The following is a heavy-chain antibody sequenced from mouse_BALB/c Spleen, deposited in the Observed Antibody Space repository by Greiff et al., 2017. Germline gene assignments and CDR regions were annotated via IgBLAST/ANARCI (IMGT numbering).Heavy chain of an antibody. CDR2: INPSTGYT. V-gene: IGHV1-7*01. CDR3: ARSKEGWFAY. CDR1: GYTFTSYW. Sequence: VQVVESGAELAKPGASVKMSCKASGYTFTSYWMHWVKQRPGQGLEWIGYINPSTGYTEYNQKFKDKATLTADKSSSTAYMQLSSLTSEDSAVYYCARSKEGWFAYWGQGTLVTVSA. J-gene: IGHJ3*01.